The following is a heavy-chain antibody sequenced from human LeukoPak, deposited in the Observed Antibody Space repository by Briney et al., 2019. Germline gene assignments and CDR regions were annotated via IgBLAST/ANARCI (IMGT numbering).Heavy chain of an antibody. CDR1: GGSISSYY. Sequence: PSETLSLTCTVSGGSISSYYWGWIRQPPGEGLEWIGYIYYSGSTNYNPSLKSRVTISVDASKNQFSLKLSSVTAADTAVYYCARQIVVVPAAPFDYWGQGTLVTVSS. D-gene: IGHD2-2*01. CDR2: IYYSGST. J-gene: IGHJ4*02. V-gene: IGHV4-59*01. CDR3: ARQIVVVPAAPFDY.